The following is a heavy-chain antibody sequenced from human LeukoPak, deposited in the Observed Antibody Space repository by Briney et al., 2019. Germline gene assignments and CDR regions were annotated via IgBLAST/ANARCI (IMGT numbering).Heavy chain of an antibody. CDR2: ISWNSGSI. CDR3: AKDIEALGEAGWFDP. Sequence: PGRSLRLSCAASGFTFDDYAMHWVRQAPGKGLEWVSGISWNSGSIGYADSVKGRFTISRDNAKNSLYLQMNSLRAEDTALYYCAKDIEALGEAGWFDPWGQGTLVTVSS. V-gene: IGHV3-9*01. J-gene: IGHJ5*02. D-gene: IGHD3-16*01. CDR1: GFTFDDYA.